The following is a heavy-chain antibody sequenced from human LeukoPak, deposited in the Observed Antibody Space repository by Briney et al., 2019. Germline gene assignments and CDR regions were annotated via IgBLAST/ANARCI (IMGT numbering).Heavy chain of an antibody. V-gene: IGHV3-7*04. CDR3: ARVVGTDEGADY. CDR1: GFTFSSYA. J-gene: IGHJ4*02. Sequence: GGSLRLSCAASGFTFSSYAMSWVRQAPGKGLEWVANIKPDGSEKRYVDSVKGRFTISRDNAKSSLYLQMNSLRAEDTAVYYCARVVGTDEGADYWGQGTLVTVSS. D-gene: IGHD1-7*01. CDR2: IKPDGSEK.